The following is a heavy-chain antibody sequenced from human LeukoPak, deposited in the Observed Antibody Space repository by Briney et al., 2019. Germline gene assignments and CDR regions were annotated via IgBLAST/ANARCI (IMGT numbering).Heavy chain of an antibody. V-gene: IGHV4-59*01. Sequence: SETLSLTCTVSGGSISSYYWSWIRQPPGKGLEWIGYIYYSGSTYYNPSLKSRVTISVDTSKNQFSLRLSSVTAADTAVYYCARAGPYSSSWSPFDYWGQGTLVTVSS. CDR1: GGSISSYY. CDR3: ARAGPYSSSWSPFDY. CDR2: IYYSGST. D-gene: IGHD6-13*01. J-gene: IGHJ4*02.